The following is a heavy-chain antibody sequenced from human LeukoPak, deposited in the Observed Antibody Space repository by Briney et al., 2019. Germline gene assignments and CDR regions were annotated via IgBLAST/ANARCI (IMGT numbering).Heavy chain of an antibody. V-gene: IGHV1-18*01. D-gene: IGHD3-22*01. Sequence: GSVKVPCKASGYTFTSYGISWVRQAPGQGLEWMGWISAYNGNTNYAQKLQGRVTMTTDTSTSTAYMELRSLRSDDTAVYYCARDYYDSSGPWGFDPWGQGTLVTVSS. CDR1: GYTFTSYG. J-gene: IGHJ5*02. CDR3: ARDYYDSSGPWGFDP. CDR2: ISAYNGNT.